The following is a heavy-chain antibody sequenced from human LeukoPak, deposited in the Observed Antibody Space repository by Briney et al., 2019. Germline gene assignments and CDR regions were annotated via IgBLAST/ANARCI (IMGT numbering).Heavy chain of an antibody. D-gene: IGHD2-15*01. CDR3: ARHIVVVREYYYFGMDV. CDR1: GYTFTGYY. J-gene: IGHJ6*01. Sequence: ASVKVSCKASGYTFTGYYMHWVRQAPGQGLEWMGWIHSNNGNTNYAQRLQGRVTMTTDPSTSTAYMELRSLRSDDTAVYYCARHIVVVREYYYFGMDVWGQGTTVTVSS. CDR2: IHSNNGNT. V-gene: IGHV1-18*04.